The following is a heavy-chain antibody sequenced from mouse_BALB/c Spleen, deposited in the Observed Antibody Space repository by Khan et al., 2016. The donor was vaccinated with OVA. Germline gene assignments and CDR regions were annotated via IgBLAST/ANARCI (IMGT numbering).Heavy chain of an antibody. D-gene: IGHD1-1*02. J-gene: IGHJ1*01. V-gene: IGHV9-3-1*01. CDR2: INTYTGEP. CDR3: ASGGYWYFDV. Sequence: QIQLVQSGPELKKPGETVKISCKASGYTFTNYGMNWVKQAPGKVLKWMGWINTYTGEPTYADDFKGRFAFSLETSASPADLQSNNLKKEDTATYFCASGGYWYFDVWGEGTTVTVSS. CDR1: GYTFTNYG.